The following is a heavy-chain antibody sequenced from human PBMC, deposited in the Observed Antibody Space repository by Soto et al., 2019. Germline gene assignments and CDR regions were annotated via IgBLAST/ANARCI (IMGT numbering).Heavy chain of an antibody. CDR2: ISAFNGDT. D-gene: IGHD6-25*01. CDR3: TREAGWQRMVPYD. V-gene: IGHV1-18*01. J-gene: IGHJ1*01. Sequence: QVQLVQSGTEVKKPGASVNVSCKAFGYNFTSYGFSWVRQVPGQGLEWLGWISAFNGDTHYSQTMKGRLTVTTDTATNSVHMELTSLTPADTAVYYCTREAGWQRMVPYDWGQGTLVTVS. CDR1: GYNFTSYG.